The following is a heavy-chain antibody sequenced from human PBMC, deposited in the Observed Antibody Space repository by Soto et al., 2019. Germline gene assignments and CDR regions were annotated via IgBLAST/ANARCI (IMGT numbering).Heavy chain of an antibody. CDR2: IYYSGST. CDR3: ASHQTTVTTSGQGPSWYSFDY. D-gene: IGHD4-17*01. Sequence: QVQLQESGPGLVKPSQTLSLTCTVSGGSISSGGYYWSWIRQHPGKGLEWIGYIYYSGSTYYNPSLKSRVTIQVDTSKNQFSLKLSSVTAADTAVYYCASHQTTVTTSGQGPSWYSFDYWGQGTLVTVSS. CDR1: GGSISSGGYY. J-gene: IGHJ4*02. V-gene: IGHV4-31*03.